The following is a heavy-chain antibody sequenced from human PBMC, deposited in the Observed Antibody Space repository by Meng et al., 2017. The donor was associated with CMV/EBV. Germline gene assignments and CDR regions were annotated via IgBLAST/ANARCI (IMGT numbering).Heavy chain of an antibody. Sequence: CAASGFAFSSYWMHWVRQVPGKGLVWVSRINSDETSASYADSVQGRFTTSRDNAKSTLYLQMNSLRAEDTAVYYCARGYSGTYRADYWGQGTLVTVSS. CDR1: GFAFSSYW. V-gene: IGHV3-74*01. D-gene: IGHD1-26*01. CDR3: ARGYSGTYRADY. CDR2: INSDETSA. J-gene: IGHJ4*02.